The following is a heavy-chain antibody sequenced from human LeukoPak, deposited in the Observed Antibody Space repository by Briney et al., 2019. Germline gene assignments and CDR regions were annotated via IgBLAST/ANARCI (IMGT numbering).Heavy chain of an antibody. Sequence: GGSLRLSCAASGFTFSSYAMHWVRQAPGKGLEWVAVISYDGSNKYYADSVKGRFTISRDNSKNTLYLQMNSLRAEDTAVYYCAKTPANIVVVPAATAYWGQGTLVTVSS. J-gene: IGHJ4*02. CDR3: AKTPANIVVVPAATAY. CDR1: GFTFSSYA. D-gene: IGHD2-2*01. CDR2: ISYDGSNK. V-gene: IGHV3-30-3*02.